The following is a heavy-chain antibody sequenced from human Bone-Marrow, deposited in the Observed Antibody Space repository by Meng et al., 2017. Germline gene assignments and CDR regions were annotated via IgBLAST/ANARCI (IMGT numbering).Heavy chain of an antibody. J-gene: IGHJ4*02. CDR2: ISYDGSNK. CDR1: GFTFSNYA. D-gene: IGHD6-19*01. V-gene: IGHV3-30*04. CDR3: ARGPSGSDY. Sequence: GESLKISCAASGFTFSNYAMHWVRQAPGKGLEWVAVISYDGSNKYYADSVKGRFTISRDNSKNTLYLQMNSLRAEDTAVYYCARGPSGSDYWGQGTLVTVSS.